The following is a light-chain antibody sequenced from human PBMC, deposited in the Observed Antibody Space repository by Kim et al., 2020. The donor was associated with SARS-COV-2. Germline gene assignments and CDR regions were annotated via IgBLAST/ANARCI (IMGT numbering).Light chain of an antibody. J-gene: IGLJ2*01. CDR1: SLRSYY. V-gene: IGLV3-19*02. CDR3: NSWDSSGNHVV. CDR2: GKN. Sequence: SSELTQDPAVSVALGQTVRITCQGDSLRSYYASWYQQKPGQAPVRVIYGKNNRPSGIPDRLSGSSSGNTASLTITGAQAEDEADYYCNSWDSSGNHVVFGGGTQLTVL.